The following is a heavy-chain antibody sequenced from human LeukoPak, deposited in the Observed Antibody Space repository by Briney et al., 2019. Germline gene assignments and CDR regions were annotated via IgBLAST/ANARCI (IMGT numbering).Heavy chain of an antibody. CDR3: ARGHYYDSRDDAFDI. CDR2: INHSGSI. D-gene: IGHD3-10*01. CDR1: GGSFSNYY. J-gene: IGHJ3*02. Sequence: SETLSLTCAVYGGSFSNYYWSWIRQPPGKGLEWIGEINHSGSINYNPSLKSRATISVDTSKNQFSLKLNSVTAADTAVYYCARGHYYDSRDDAFDIWGQGTMVTVSS. V-gene: IGHV4-34*01.